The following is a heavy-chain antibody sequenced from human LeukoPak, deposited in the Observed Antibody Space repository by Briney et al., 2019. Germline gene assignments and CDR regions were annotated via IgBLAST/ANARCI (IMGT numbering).Heavy chain of an antibody. D-gene: IGHD2-2*01. CDR2: ISSSSAHI. CDR3: TSRYCTSTNCYSFDI. Sequence: GGSLRLSCAASGFSFSTSSMNWVRQAPGKGLEWVSSISSSSAHIFYADSVKGRFSISRDNAKNSLYLQMNSLRVEDTAVYYCTSRYCTSTNCYSFDIWGQGTMVTVSS. J-gene: IGHJ3*02. CDR1: GFSFSTSS. V-gene: IGHV3-21*01.